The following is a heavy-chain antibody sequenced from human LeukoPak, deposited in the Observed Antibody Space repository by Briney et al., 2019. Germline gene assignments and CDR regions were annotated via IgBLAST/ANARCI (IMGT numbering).Heavy chain of an antibody. D-gene: IGHD2-21*02. V-gene: IGHV4-59*01. Sequence: SETLSLTCTVSGGSISSYYWSWFRQPPGKGLEWIGQIDYSGSTNYNPSLKSRVTISVDTSKNQISLKLSSVSAADTAVYYCARLAYCGADCYLPDYWGQGTLVTVSS. J-gene: IGHJ4*02. CDR2: IDYSGST. CDR1: GGSISSYY. CDR3: ARLAYCGADCYLPDY.